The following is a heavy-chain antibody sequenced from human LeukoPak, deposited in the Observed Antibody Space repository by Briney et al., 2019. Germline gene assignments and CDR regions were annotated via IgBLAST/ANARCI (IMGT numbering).Heavy chain of an antibody. V-gene: IGHV4-38-2*01. CDR2: MYHSGNT. CDR1: GYSISSGYY. J-gene: IGHJ5*02. CDR3: ARLRGQGFDP. Sequence: SETLSLTCAVSGYSISSGYYWGWIRQPPGKGLESIGSMYHSGNTYYNPSLKSRVTVSIDTSKNQFSLKLSSVTAADTAIYYCARLRGQGFDPWGQGTLVTVSS.